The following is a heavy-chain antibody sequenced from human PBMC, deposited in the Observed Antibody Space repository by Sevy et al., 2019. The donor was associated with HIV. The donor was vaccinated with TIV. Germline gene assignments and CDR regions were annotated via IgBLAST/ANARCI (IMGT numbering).Heavy chain of an antibody. J-gene: IGHJ5*02. Sequence: SETLSLTCTVSGGSISSYYWSWIRQPAGKGLEWIGRIYTSGRTNYNPSLKSRVTMSVATSKNQFSLKLSSVTAADTAVYYCARGEAVAGTRFDPRGQGTLVTVSS. CDR3: ARGEAVAGTRFDP. CDR2: IYTSGRT. CDR1: GGSISSYY. V-gene: IGHV4-4*07. D-gene: IGHD6-19*01.